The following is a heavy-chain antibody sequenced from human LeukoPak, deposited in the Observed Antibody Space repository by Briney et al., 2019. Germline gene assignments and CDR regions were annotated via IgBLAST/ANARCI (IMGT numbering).Heavy chain of an antibody. V-gene: IGHV3-23*01. D-gene: IGHD3-10*01. Sequence: GGSLRLSCAASGFTFSSYAMIWVRQAPGKGLEWVSAISGSGGSTYYADSVKGRFTISRDNSKNTLYLQMNSLRAEDTAVYYCAKDHYKLSVAANDAFDIWGQGTMVTVSS. CDR1: GFTFSSYA. J-gene: IGHJ3*02. CDR3: AKDHYKLSVAANDAFDI. CDR2: ISGSGGST.